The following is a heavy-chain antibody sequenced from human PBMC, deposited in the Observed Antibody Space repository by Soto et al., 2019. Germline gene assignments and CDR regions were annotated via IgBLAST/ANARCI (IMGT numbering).Heavy chain of an antibody. D-gene: IGHD6-6*01. CDR3: ARHLIAARRNYYYYYMDV. Sequence: CKGSGYSFTSYWIGWVRQMPGKGLEWMGIIYPGDSDTRYSPSFQGQVTISADKSISTAYLQWSSLKASDTAMYYCARHLIAARRNYYYYYMDVWGKGTTVTVSS. J-gene: IGHJ6*03. CDR2: IYPGDSDT. V-gene: IGHV5-51*01. CDR1: GYSFTSYW.